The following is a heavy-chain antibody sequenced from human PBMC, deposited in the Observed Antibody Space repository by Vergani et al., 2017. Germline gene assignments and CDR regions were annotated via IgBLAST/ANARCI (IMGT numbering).Heavy chain of an antibody. CDR1: GFRFSDYG. D-gene: IGHD1-1*01. J-gene: IGHJ4*02. Sequence: HVQMVESGGGVVQPGRSLRLSCVVSGFRFSDYGMHWVRQAPGRGLEWVALISYDGDTTYYEDSVKCRFTISRDNSKNTLFLQMHSLRVEDTALYYCAKFPLNITTPDRGDFWGQGSLVTVSS. CDR3: AKFPLNITTPDRGDF. V-gene: IGHV3-30*18. CDR2: ISYDGDTT.